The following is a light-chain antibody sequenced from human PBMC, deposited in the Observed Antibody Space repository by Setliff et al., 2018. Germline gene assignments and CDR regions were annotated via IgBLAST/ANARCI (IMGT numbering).Light chain of an antibody. V-gene: IGLV2-8*01. J-gene: IGLJ1*01. CDR1: SSDVGGYNY. Sequence: QSVLAQPASVSGSPGQSITISCTGTSSDVGGYNYVSWYQQHPGKAPKLMIYEVSKRPSGVPDRFSGSKSGNTASLTVSGLQAEDEADYYCSSYAGSNNFPYVFGTGTKGTV. CDR3: SSYAGSNNFPYV. CDR2: EVS.